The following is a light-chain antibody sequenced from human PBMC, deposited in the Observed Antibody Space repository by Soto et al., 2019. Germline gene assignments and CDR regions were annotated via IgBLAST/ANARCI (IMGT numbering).Light chain of an antibody. CDR2: WAS. CDR3: QQYFNTPLT. CDR1: QNVLNRANDKNY. V-gene: IGKV4-1*01. J-gene: IGKJ4*01. Sequence: DIVMTQSPDSLAVSLGERATINCKSSQNVLNRANDKNYIAWYQQKPGQRPKLLIYWASTRESDVPDRFSGSGSATDFTLTISSLQAGDVAVYFCQQYFNTPLTFGGGTKVEIK.